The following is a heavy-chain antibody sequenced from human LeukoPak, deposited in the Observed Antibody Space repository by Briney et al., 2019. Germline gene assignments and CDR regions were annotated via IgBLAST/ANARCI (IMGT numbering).Heavy chain of an antibody. Sequence: SGTLSLTCAVSGGSISSSNWWSWVRQPPGKGLEWIGEIYHSGSTNYNPSLKSRVTISVDTSKNQFSLKLSSVTAADTAVYYCASNLRRRSCSSTSCVIGYFDLWGRGTLVTVSS. V-gene: IGHV4-4*02. CDR3: ASNLRRRSCSSTSCVIGYFDL. J-gene: IGHJ2*01. CDR2: IYHSGST. D-gene: IGHD2-2*01. CDR1: GGSISSSNW.